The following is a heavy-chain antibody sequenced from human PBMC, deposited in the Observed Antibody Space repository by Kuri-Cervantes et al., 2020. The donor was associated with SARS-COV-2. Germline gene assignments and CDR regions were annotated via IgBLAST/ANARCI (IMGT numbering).Heavy chain of an antibody. CDR2: ISYDGSNK. J-gene: IGHJ6*03. CDR3: ARGGYYYMDV. V-gene: IGHV3-30-3*01. CDR1: GFSFSSYW. Sequence: GESLKISCAASGFSFSSYWMSWVRQAPGKGLEWVVVISYDGSNKYYADSVKGRFTISRDNSKNTLYLQMNSLRAEDTAVYYCARGGYYYMDVWGKGTTVTVSS.